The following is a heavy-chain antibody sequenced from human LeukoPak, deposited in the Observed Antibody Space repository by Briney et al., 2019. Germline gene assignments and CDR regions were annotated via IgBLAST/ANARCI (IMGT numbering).Heavy chain of an antibody. J-gene: IGHJ4*02. CDR1: GGSISSSSYY. D-gene: IGHD6-19*01. Sequence: PSETLSLTCTVSGGSISSSSYYWGWIRQSPGKGLEWIGSIYYSGIFYSGSTYYNPSLKSRVTVSVDTSKNQSSLELSSVTAADTAVYYCATRYTRGWYVSDWGQGTLVTVSS. CDR2: IYYSGIFYSGST. CDR3: ATRYTRGWYVSD. V-gene: IGHV4-39*01.